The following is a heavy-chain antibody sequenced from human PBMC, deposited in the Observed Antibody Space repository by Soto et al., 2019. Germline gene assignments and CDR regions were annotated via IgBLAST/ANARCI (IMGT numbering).Heavy chain of an antibody. Sequence: QVQLVESGGGVVQPGRSLRLSCAASGFTFSSYGMHWVRQAPGKGLEWVAVISYDGSNKYYADSVKGRFTISRDNSKNPLNLQMNSLRVEDTAGYYCPKDSTMIVVVITDWGQGTLVTVSS. J-gene: IGHJ4*02. CDR2: ISYDGSNK. D-gene: IGHD3-22*01. CDR1: GFTFSSYG. CDR3: PKDSTMIVVVITD. V-gene: IGHV3-30*18.